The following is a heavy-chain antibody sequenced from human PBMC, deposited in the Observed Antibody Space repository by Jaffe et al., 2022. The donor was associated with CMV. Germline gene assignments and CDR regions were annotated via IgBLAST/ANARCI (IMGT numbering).Heavy chain of an antibody. CDR3: ARDLARPTVVSRGDGFDV. CDR1: GFTVSTYY. V-gene: IGHV3-66*01. D-gene: IGHD4-17*01. CDR2: IYSGTNT. Sequence: EAQLVESGGGLVQPGGSLRLSCAASGFTVSTYYMSWVRQAPGKGLEWVAVIYSGTNTYYADSVKGRFSISRDNSKNTLYLQMNSLRADDTAVYYCARDLARPTVVSRGDGFDVWGQGTMVTVSS. J-gene: IGHJ3*01.